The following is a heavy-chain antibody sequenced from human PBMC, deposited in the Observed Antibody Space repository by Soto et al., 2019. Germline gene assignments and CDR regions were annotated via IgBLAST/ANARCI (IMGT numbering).Heavy chain of an antibody. V-gene: IGHV3-21*01. CDR2: ISSSSSYI. D-gene: IGHD3-10*01. Sequence: PGGSLRLSCAASGFTFSSYSMNWVRQAPGKGLEWVSSISSSSSYIYYADSVKGRFTISRDNAKNSLYLQMNSLRAEDTAVYYCARAGGSGTNPAFAIWGQGTMVTVSS. CDR1: GFTFSSYS. J-gene: IGHJ3*02. CDR3: ARAGGSGTNPAFAI.